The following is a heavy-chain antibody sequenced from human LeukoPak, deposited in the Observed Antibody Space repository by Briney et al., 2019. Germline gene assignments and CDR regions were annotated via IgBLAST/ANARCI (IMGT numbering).Heavy chain of an antibody. D-gene: IGHD3-3*01. CDR1: GYTFTGYY. Sequence: ASVKVSCKASGYTFTGYYMHWVRQAPGQGLEWMGWINPNSGGTNYAQKFQGRVTMTRDTSISTAYMELSRLRSDDTAVYYCARDSTLRFLEWLFDHWGQGTLVTVSS. J-gene: IGHJ5*02. V-gene: IGHV1-2*02. CDR2: INPNSGGT. CDR3: ARDSTLRFLEWLFDH.